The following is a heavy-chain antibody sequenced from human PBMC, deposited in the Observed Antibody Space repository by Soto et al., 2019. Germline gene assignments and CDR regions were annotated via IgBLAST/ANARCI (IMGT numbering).Heavy chain of an antibody. CDR1: GFDFSSYS. D-gene: IGHD3-3*01. J-gene: IGHJ6*03. Sequence: EVQLVESGGGLVKPGGSLRLSCAASGFDFSSYSMNWVSQAPGRGLEWVSSINEDSSYIYYAHSLRGRFTIFRDNAKESLYLQMNSLRAEDTAVYYCVRDFGWYFRSGYMDVWGDGATVTVSS. V-gene: IGHV3-21*02. CDR3: VRDFGWYFRSGYMDV. CDR2: INEDSSYI.